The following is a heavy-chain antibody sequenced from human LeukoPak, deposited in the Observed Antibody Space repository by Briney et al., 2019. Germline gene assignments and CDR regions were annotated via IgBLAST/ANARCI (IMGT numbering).Heavy chain of an antibody. V-gene: IGHV1-18*01. D-gene: IGHD3-3*01. CDR3: ARDYDFWSGQDY. Sequence: ASVKVSCKASGYTFTSYGISWVRQAPGQGLEWMGWISAYNGNTNYAQKFQGRVTMTRDTSISTAYMELSRLRSDDTAVYYCARDYDFWSGQDYWGQGTLVTVSS. CDR2: ISAYNGNT. CDR1: GYTFTSYG. J-gene: IGHJ4*02.